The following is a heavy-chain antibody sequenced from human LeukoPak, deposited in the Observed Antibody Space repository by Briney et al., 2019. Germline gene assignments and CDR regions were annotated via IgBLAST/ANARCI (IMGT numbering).Heavy chain of an antibody. J-gene: IGHJ4*02. CDR3: SMESS. CDR1: GFTFSSYA. Sequence: GGSLRLSCAASGFTFSSYAMSWVRQAPGKGLVWVSGINNDGSSTYYADSVKGRFTISRDDPRNTLYLQMHSLRDEDTAVYFCSMESSWGQGTLVTVSS. V-gene: IGHV3-74*01. CDR2: INNDGSST. D-gene: IGHD3-3*01.